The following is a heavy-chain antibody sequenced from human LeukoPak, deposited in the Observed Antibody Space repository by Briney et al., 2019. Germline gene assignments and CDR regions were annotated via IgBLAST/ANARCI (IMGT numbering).Heavy chain of an antibody. J-gene: IGHJ6*02. D-gene: IGHD3-16*01. Sequence: SETLSLTCTVSGGSISSYYWSWIRKPPGQGLEWVGYIYYSGSTNYNPYLKSRVTITVDTSKNQFSLELTSVTVADTAVYLCARGGRFGGSVSHYGMDVWGQGTTVTVSS. V-gene: IGHV4-59*12. CDR3: ARGGRFGGSVSHYGMDV. CDR1: GGSISSYY. CDR2: IYYSGST.